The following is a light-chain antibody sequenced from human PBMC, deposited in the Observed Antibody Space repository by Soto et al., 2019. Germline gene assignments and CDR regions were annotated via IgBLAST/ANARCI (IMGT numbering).Light chain of an antibody. CDR2: RSD. CDR1: SSNIGSHH. J-gene: IGLJ3*02. CDR3: GTWHSNSKTHRV. Sequence: QSVLSQPPSASGTPGQRVTIPCSGSSSNIGSHHVNWYQHLPGTAPKLLIYRSDQRPSGVPDRFTGSKSGTSASLAISGLRSEDEAVYYCGTWHSNSKTHRVFGGGTKLTVL. V-gene: IGLV1-47*01.